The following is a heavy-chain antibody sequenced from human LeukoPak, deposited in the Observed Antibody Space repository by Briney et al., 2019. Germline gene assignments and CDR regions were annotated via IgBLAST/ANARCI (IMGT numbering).Heavy chain of an antibody. Sequence: PGRSLRLSCAASGFTFRSYGMHWVRQAPGKGLEWVSVISYDGINTYYADSVKGPFTISRDNSKNTLYLQMNSLRAEDTAVYYCAKDRVDIVATITDRPHCGMDVWGQGTTVTVSS. D-gene: IGHD5-12*01. J-gene: IGHJ6*02. CDR2: ISYDGINT. V-gene: IGHV3-30*18. CDR1: GFTFRSYG. CDR3: AKDRVDIVATITDRPHCGMDV.